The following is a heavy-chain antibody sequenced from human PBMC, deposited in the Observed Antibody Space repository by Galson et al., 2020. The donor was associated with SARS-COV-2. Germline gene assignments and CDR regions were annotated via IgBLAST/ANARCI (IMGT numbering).Heavy chain of an antibody. J-gene: IGHJ6*02. V-gene: IGHV1-8*01. CDR3: ARGTGQWLVWGYYYYGMDV. CDR2: MNPNSGNT. CDR1: GYTFTSYD. D-gene: IGHD6-19*01. Sequence: ASVKVSCKASGYTFTSYDINWVRQATGQGLEWMGWMNPNSGNTNYAQKFQGRVTMTRNTSISTAYMELSSLRSEDTAVYYCARGTGQWLVWGYYYYGMDVWGQGTTVTVSS.